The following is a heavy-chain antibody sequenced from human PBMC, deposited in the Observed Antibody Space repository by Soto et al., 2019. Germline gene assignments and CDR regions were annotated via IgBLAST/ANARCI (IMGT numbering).Heavy chain of an antibody. CDR1: GGSISSYY. J-gene: IGHJ4*02. Sequence: SETLSLTCTVSGGSISSYYWSWIRQPPGKGLEWIGYIYYSGSTNYNPSLKSRVTISVDTSKNQFSLKLSSVTAADTAVYYCAREIRRGYSYGYRGGFDYWGQGTLVTVSS. CDR3: AREIRRGYSYGYRGGFDY. D-gene: IGHD5-18*01. V-gene: IGHV4-59*01. CDR2: IYYSGST.